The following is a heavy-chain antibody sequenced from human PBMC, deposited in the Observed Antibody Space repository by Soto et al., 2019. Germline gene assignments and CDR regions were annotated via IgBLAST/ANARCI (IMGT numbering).Heavy chain of an antibody. V-gene: IGHV4-31*03. CDR2: IYYTGST. D-gene: IGHD4-17*01. CDR3: ATEMVYGDQMFDY. Sequence: QVQLQESGPGLVKPSQTLSLICTVSGGSISSGGHYWTWIRQHPGKGLEWIGYIYYTGSTYYNPSLMSRVTVAMDTPKNQFSLNLSSVTAADPAVYYCATEMVYGDQMFDYWGQGTPVTGSS. CDR1: GGSISSGGHY. J-gene: IGHJ4*02.